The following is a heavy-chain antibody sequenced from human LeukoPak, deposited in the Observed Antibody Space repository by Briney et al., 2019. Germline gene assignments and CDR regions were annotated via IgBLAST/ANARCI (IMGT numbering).Heavy chain of an antibody. CDR3: AKGVGATKTYFDY. CDR2: ISGSGGST. CDR1: GFTFSSYW. J-gene: IGHJ4*02. V-gene: IGHV3-23*01. Sequence: GGSLRLSCAASGFTFSSYWMTWVRQAPGKGLEWVSAISGSGGSTYYADSVKGRFTISRDNSKNTLYLQMNSLRAEDTAVYYCAKGVGATKTYFDYWGQGTLVTVSS. D-gene: IGHD1-26*01.